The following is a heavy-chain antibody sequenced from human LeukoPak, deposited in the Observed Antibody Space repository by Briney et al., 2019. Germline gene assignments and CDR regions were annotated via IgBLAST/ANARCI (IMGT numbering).Heavy chain of an antibody. D-gene: IGHD3-3*01. CDR2: ISSSSFFI. CDR3: AKTSLSDPSGHYYYMDV. V-gene: IGHV3-21*01. CDR1: GFTFSTYT. J-gene: IGHJ6*03. Sequence: GGSLRLSCVASGFTFSTYTMNWVRQAPGKGLEWVSSISSSSFFISYADSVKGRFTISRDNSQNTVSLQLNNLRTEDTALYYCAKTSLSDPSGHYYYMDVWGKGTTVTVSS.